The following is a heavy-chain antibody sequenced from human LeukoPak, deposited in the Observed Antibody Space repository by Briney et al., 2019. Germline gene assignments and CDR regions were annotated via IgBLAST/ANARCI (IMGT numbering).Heavy chain of an antibody. D-gene: IGHD1-26*01. CDR1: GFTVSTSY. Sequence: GGSLRLSCAASGFTVSTSYMSWVRQAPGKGLEWVSVIYSGGSTFYADSVKGRFTVSRDNSMNTLYLQMNSLRAEDTAVYHCARDRLVGAALYFDYWGHGTLVTVSS. CDR2: IYSGGST. V-gene: IGHV3-53*01. J-gene: IGHJ4*01. CDR3: ARDRLVGAALYFDY.